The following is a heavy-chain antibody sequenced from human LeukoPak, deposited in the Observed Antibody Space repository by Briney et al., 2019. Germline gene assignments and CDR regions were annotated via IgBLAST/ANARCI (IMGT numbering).Heavy chain of an antibody. V-gene: IGHV3-66*02. CDR3: AKDPGAVVVQAYYLDH. J-gene: IGHJ4*02. CDR2: IYSGGTT. Sequence: GGSQRLSCAASGFTVSSNYMSWVRQAPGKGLEWVSVIYSGGTTYYADSVRGRFTISRDNSKNTLYLQMNSLRPEDTAVYYCAKDPGAVVVQAYYLDHWGQGTLVTVSS. D-gene: IGHD2-21*01. CDR1: GFTVSSNY.